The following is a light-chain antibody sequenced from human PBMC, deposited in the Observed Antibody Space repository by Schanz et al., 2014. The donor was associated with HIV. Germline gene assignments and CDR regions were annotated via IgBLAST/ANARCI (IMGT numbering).Light chain of an antibody. Sequence: DIQMTQSPSTLSASVGDRVSISCRASQSIRNWLAWYQQKPGKAPDLLIYEASILETGVPSRFSGSGSGTEFTLTISSLQPDDFATYYCQQYSTKPYTFGQGTKLEIK. CDR2: EAS. V-gene: IGKV1-5*01. CDR1: QSIRNW. J-gene: IGKJ2*01. CDR3: QQYSTKPYT.